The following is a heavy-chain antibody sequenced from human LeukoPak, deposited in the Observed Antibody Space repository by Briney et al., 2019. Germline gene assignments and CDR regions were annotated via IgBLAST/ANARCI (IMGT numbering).Heavy chain of an antibody. CDR1: GFTFSSYA. J-gene: IGHJ4*02. D-gene: IGHD3-22*01. CDR2: ISGSGGST. V-gene: IGHV3-23*01. Sequence: PGGSLRLSCAASGFTFSSYAMSWVRQAPGKGLEWVSAISGSGGSTYYADSVKGRFTISRDNSKNTLYLQMNSLRAEDTAIYYCARDKYYDSTGYYYSDYWGQGTLVTVSS. CDR3: ARDKYYDSTGYYYSDY.